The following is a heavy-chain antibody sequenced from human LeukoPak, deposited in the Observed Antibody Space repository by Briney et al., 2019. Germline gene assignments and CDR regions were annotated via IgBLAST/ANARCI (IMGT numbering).Heavy chain of an antibody. Sequence: PSETLSLTCTVSGGSISSYYWSWIRQPAGKGLEWIGRIYTSGSTNYNPSLKSRVTMSVDTSKNQFSLKLSSVTTADTAVHYCAREGSDYDFWSGYVDYWGQGTLVTVSS. CDR3: AREGSDYDFWSGYVDY. CDR1: GGSISSYY. D-gene: IGHD3-3*01. V-gene: IGHV4-4*07. J-gene: IGHJ4*02. CDR2: IYTSGST.